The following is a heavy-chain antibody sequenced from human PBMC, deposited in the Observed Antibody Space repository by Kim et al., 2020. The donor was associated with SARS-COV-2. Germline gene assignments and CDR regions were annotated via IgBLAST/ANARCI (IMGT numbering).Heavy chain of an antibody. D-gene: IGHD2-21*01. CDR2: ISSSGSTT. J-gene: IGHJ4*02. V-gene: IGHV3-11*04. CDR1: GFTFSDYY. CDR3: ARNHYRLFRSAPGNTDY. Sequence: GGSLRLSCAASGFTFSDYYMSWIRQAPGKGLEWVSYISSSGSTTHYADSVKGRFTISRDNAKNSLYLQVNSLRAEDTAVYYCARNHYRLFRSAPGNTDYWGQGTLVTVSS.